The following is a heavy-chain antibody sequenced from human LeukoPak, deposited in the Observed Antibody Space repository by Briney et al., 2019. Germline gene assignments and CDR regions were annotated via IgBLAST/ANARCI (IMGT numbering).Heavy chain of an antibody. CDR1: GFIFSSYS. J-gene: IGHJ4*02. D-gene: IGHD3-10*01. V-gene: IGHV3-48*04. Sequence: TGGSLRLSCAASGFIFSSYSMNWVRQAPGKGLEWVSYISSSGSTIYYADSVKGRFTTSRDNAKNSLYLQMNSLRAEDTAVYYCARGADYYGSGRSHDFDYWGQGTLVTVSS. CDR2: ISSSGSTI. CDR3: ARGADYYGSGRSHDFDY.